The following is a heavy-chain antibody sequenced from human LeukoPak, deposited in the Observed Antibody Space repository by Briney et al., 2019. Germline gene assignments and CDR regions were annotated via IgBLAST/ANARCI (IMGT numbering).Heavy chain of an antibody. D-gene: IGHD2-2*02. Sequence: SETLSLTCTVSGGSISSGGYYWSWIRQHPGKGLEWIEYIYYSGSTYYNPSLKSRVTISVDTSKNQFSLKLSSVTAADTAVYYCARDGSYCSSTSCYISGMDVWGQGTTVTVSS. CDR1: GGSISSGGYY. V-gene: IGHV4-31*03. J-gene: IGHJ6*02. CDR2: IYYSGST. CDR3: ARDGSYCSSTSCYISGMDV.